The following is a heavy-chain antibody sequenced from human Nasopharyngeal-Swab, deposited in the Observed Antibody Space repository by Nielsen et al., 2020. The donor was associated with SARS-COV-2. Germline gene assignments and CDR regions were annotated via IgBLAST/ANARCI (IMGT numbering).Heavy chain of an antibody. D-gene: IGHD2-15*01. V-gene: IGHV1-2*06. Sequence: ASLKVSCKASGYTFTGYYMHWVRQAPGQGLEWMGRINPNSGGTNYAQKFQGRVTMTRDTSISTAYMELSRLRSDDTAVYYCAGGGYCSGGSCYSFDAFDIWGQGTMVTVSS. CDR3: AGGGYCSGGSCYSFDAFDI. J-gene: IGHJ3*02. CDR2: INPNSGGT. CDR1: GYTFTGYY.